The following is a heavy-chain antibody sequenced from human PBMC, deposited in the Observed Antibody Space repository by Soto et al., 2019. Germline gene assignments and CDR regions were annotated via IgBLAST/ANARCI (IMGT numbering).Heavy chain of an antibody. V-gene: IGHV3-11*06. J-gene: IGHJ4*02. Sequence: QVQLVESGGGLVKPGGSLRLSCAASGFTFSDYYMSWIRQAPGKGLEWVSYISSSSSYTNYADSVKGRFTISRDNAKNSLYLQMNSLRAEDTAVYYCARDLLYGSGSYLYYWGQGTLVTLSS. CDR2: ISSSSSYT. D-gene: IGHD3-10*01. CDR3: ARDLLYGSGSYLYY. CDR1: GFTFSDYY.